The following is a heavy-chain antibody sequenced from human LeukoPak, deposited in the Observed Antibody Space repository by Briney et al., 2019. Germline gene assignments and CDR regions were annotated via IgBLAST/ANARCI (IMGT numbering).Heavy chain of an antibody. D-gene: IGHD1/OR15-1a*01. CDR3: AFNNNFKY. J-gene: IGHJ4*02. V-gene: IGHV3-7*01. Sequence: GGSLRLSCAASGLRFSGQWMNWVRQSPGQGLEWVANIKYDGSEKYYVDSVKGRFTISREDAKNSLSLQMDSVRPEDTAVYYCAFNNNFKYWGQGTLVIVSS. CDR1: GLRFSGQW. CDR2: IKYDGSEK.